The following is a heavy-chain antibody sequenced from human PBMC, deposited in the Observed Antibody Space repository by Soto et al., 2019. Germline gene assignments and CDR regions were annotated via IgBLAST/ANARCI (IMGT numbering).Heavy chain of an antibody. D-gene: IGHD3-22*01. Sequence: QVQLVQSGAEVKKPGSSVKVSCKASGGTFSSYAISWVRQAPGQGLEWMGGIIPIFGTANYAQKFQGRVTITADKSTSTAYMELSSLRSEDTAVYYCARGSDYYDSSGPYGAFDISGQGTMVTVSS. J-gene: IGHJ3*02. CDR3: ARGSDYYDSSGPYGAFDI. CDR1: GGTFSSYA. V-gene: IGHV1-69*06. CDR2: IIPIFGTA.